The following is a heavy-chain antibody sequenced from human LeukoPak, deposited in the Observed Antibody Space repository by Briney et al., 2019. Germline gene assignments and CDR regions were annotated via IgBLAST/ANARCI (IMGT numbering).Heavy chain of an antibody. CDR1: GYTFTNYA. CDR2: ISAGNGKT. CDR3: ARDVIDGRGYSFGYDY. D-gene: IGHD5-18*01. J-gene: IGHJ4*02. Sequence: ASVKVSCKASGYTFTNYAVHWVRLAPGQGLEWMGWISAGNGKTKYSQKLQGRVTTTRDTSASTAYMELSSLRSEDTAVYYCARDVIDGRGYSFGYDYWGQGTLVTVSS. V-gene: IGHV1-3*01.